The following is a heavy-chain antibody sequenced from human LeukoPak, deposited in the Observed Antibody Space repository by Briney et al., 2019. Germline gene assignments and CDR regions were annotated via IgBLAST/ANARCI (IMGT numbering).Heavy chain of an antibody. CDR1: GGSVSSGSYY. D-gene: IGHD3-9*01. CDR3: ARENILTGYSRTYYFDY. Sequence: PSGTLSLTCTVSGGSVSSGSYYWSCIRQPPGKGLEWIGYIYYSGSTNYNPSIKSRVTISVDTSKNQFSLKLSSVTAADTAVYYCARENILTGYSRTYYFDYWGQGTLVTVSS. V-gene: IGHV4-61*01. CDR2: IYYSGST. J-gene: IGHJ4*02.